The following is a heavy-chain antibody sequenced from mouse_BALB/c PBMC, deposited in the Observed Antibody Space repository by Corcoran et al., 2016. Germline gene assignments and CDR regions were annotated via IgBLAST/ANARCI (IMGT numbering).Heavy chain of an antibody. CDR3: ATTVVATFAY. CDR2: IYPGDGST. D-gene: IGHD1-1*01. J-gene: IGHJ3*01. Sequence: QVQLQQSGPELVKPGASVKMSCKASGYTFTSYYIHWVKQRPGQGLEWIGWIYPGDGSTKYNEKFKGKTTLTADKSSSTAYMLLSSLTSEDSAIYFWATTVVATFAYWGQGTLVTVSA. V-gene: IGHV1S56*01. CDR1: GYTFTSYY.